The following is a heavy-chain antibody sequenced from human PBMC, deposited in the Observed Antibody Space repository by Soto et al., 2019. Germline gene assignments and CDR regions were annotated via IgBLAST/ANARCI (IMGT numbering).Heavy chain of an antibody. CDR1: GGSISSYY. D-gene: IGHD4-4*01. J-gene: IGHJ6*03. CDR3: ARGVHFPVTSSYLPYYYYYYMDV. Sequence: QVQLQESGPGLVKPSETLSLTCTVSGGSISSYYWSWIRQPPGKGLEWIGYIYYSGSTNYNPSLKSRVTISVDTSKNQFSLKLSSVTAADTAVYYCARGVHFPVTSSYLPYYYYYYMDVWGKGTTVTVSS. V-gene: IGHV4-59*01. CDR2: IYYSGST.